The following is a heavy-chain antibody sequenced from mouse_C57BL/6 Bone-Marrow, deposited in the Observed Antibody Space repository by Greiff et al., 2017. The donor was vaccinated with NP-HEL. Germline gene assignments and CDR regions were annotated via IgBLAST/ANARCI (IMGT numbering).Heavy chain of an antibody. CDR3: ARLATDAMDY. V-gene: IGHV1-63*01. Sequence: VQLQQSGAELVRPGTSVKMSCKASGYTFTNYWIGWAKQRPGHGLEWIGDIYPGGGYTNYNEKFKGKATLTADKSSSTAYMQFSSLTSEDSAIYYCARLATDAMDYWGQGTSVTVSS. CDR1: GYTFTNYW. D-gene: IGHD1-1*01. J-gene: IGHJ4*01. CDR2: IYPGGGYT.